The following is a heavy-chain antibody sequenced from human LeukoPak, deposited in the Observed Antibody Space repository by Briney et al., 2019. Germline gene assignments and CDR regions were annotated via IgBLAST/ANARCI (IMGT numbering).Heavy chain of an antibody. D-gene: IGHD1-26*01. CDR2: IYYSGST. J-gene: IGHJ4*02. CDR1: GGSISSSSYY. V-gene: IGHV4-39*01. Sequence: PSETLSLTCTVSGGSISSSSYYWGWIRQPPGKGLEWIGSIYYSGSTYYNPSLKSRVTISVDTSKNQFSLKLSSVTAADTAVYYCARPAIVGAIRVYYFDYWGQGTLVTVSS. CDR3: ARPAIVGAIRVYYFDY.